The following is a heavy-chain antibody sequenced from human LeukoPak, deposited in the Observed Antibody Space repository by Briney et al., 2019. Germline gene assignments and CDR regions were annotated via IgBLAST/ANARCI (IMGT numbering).Heavy chain of an antibody. J-gene: IGHJ4*02. CDR1: GFTFSSYA. D-gene: IGHD2-15*01. CDR3: AKDHLVVVSAPYFDY. Sequence: GGSLRLSCAASGFTFSSYAMSWVRQAPRKGLEWVSAISGSGGSTYYADSVKGRFTISRDNSKNTLYLQMNSLRAEDTAVYYCAKDHLVVVSAPYFDYWGQGTLVTVSS. CDR2: ISGSGGST. V-gene: IGHV3-23*01.